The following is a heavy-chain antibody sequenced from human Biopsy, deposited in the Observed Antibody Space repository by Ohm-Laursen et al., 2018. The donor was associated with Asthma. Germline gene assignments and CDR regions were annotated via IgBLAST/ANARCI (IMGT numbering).Heavy chain of an antibody. CDR3: ARGPELDV. Sequence: LRLSCAASGFTFSDYYMSWIRQAPGKGLEWIGETNERGVTNNNPSLKSRVIISIDTYWNRVSLKLTSVTAADTAVYYCARGPELDVWGQGTTVTVSS. CDR2: TNERGVT. J-gene: IGHJ6*02. V-gene: IGHV4-34*01. CDR1: GFTFSDYY.